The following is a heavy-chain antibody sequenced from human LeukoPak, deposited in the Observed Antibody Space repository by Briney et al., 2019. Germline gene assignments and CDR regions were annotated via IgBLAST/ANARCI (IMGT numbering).Heavy chain of an antibody. D-gene: IGHD5-18*01. V-gene: IGHV4-59*01. CDR1: GGSISSYY. CDR3: ARALWDSAMVTD. CDR2: IYYSGST. J-gene: IGHJ4*02. Sequence: SETLSLTCTVSGGSISSYYWSWIRQPPGKGLEWIGYIYYSGSTNYNPSLKSRVTISVDTSKNQFSLKLSSVTAADTAVYYCARALWDSAMVTDWGQGTLVTVSS.